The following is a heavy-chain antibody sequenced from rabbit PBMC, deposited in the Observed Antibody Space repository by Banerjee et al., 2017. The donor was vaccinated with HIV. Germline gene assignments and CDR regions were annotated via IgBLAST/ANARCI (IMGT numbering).Heavy chain of an antibody. V-gene: IGHV1S40*01. CDR2: IYTADGST. J-gene: IGHJ4*01. CDR1: GIDFSGSHY. Sequence: QSLEESGGGLVQPEGSLTLTCKASGIDFSGSHYMCWVRQAPGKGLEWIGCIYTADGSTYYASWAKGRFTISKTSSTTVTLQMTSLTAADTATYFCARRFYGTSNSYYFNFWGPGTLVTVS. CDR3: ARRFYGTSNSYYFNF. D-gene: IGHD8-1*01.